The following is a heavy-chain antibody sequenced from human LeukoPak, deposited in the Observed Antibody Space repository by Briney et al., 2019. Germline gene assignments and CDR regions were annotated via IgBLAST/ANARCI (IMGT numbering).Heavy chain of an antibody. J-gene: IGHJ3*02. D-gene: IGHD1-1*01. CDR3: ARHGKRGYAFDI. CDR1: GYSFISHW. V-gene: IGHV5-51*01. CDR2: IYPGDSDT. Sequence: GESLKISCKGSGYSFISHWIGWVRPVPGKGLEWMGIIYPGDSDTRYSPSFQGQVTISADKSISTAYLQWSSLKASDTSMYYCARHGKRGYAFDIWGQGTMVTVSS.